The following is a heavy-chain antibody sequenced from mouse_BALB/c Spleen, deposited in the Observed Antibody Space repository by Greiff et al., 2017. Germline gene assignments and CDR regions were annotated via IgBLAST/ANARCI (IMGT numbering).Heavy chain of an antibody. CDR2: INPNNGGT. D-gene: IGHD4-1*01. J-gene: IGHJ4*01. CDR3: ARILGQRFYAMDY. CDR1: GYTFTDYN. V-gene: IGHV1-18*01. Sequence: EVQLHQSGPELVKPGASVKIPCKASGYTFTDYNMDWVKQSHGKSLEWIGDINPNNGGTIYNQKFKGKATLTVDKSSSTAYMELRSLTSEDTAVYYWARILGQRFYAMDYWGQGTSVTVAS.